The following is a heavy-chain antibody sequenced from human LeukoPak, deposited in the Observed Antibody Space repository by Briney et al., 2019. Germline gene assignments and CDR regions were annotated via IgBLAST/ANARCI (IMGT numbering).Heavy chain of an antibody. V-gene: IGHV1-69*04. J-gene: IGHJ6*02. CDR3: ARYSSSWPDYYYYGMDV. CDR2: IIPILGIA. CDR1: GGTFSSYA. D-gene: IGHD6-13*01. Sequence: ASVKVSCKASGGTFSSYAISWVRQAPGQGLEWMGRIIPILGIANYAQKFQGRVTITADKSTSTAYMELSSLRSEDTAVYYCARYSSSWPDYYYYGMDVWGQGTTVTVSS.